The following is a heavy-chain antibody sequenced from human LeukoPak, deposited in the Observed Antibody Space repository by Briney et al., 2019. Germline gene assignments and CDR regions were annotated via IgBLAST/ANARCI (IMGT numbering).Heavy chain of an antibody. D-gene: IGHD2-8*01. CDR3: ARVSSLYCPGVCLLFDY. CDR1: GGSISSSSYY. J-gene: IGHJ4*02. CDR2: IYYSGST. Sequence: SETLSLTCTVSGGSISSSSYYWGWIRQPPGKGLEWIGSIYYSGSTYYNPSLKSRVTISVDTSKNQFSLKLSSVTAADTAVYYCARVSSLYCPGVCLLFDYWGQGTLVTVSS. V-gene: IGHV4-39*07.